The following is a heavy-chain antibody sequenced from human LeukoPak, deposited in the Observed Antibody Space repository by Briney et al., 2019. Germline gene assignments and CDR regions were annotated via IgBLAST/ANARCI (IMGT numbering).Heavy chain of an antibody. CDR2: INHSGST. D-gene: IGHD2-15*01. Sequence: SETLSLTCAVYGGSFSGYYWSWIRQPPGKGLEWIGEINHSGSTNHNPSLKSRVTISVDTSKNQFSLKLSSVTAADTAVYYCARGMALAVVVVAATYDYWGQGTLVTVSS. CDR1: GGSFSGYY. J-gene: IGHJ4*02. CDR3: ARGMALAVVVVAATYDY. V-gene: IGHV4-34*01.